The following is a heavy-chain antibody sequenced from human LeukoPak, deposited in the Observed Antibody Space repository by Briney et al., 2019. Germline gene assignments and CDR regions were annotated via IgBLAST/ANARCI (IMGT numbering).Heavy chain of an antibody. CDR3: ARGFSTPSDIGTYEGGYYYCDK. J-gene: IGHJ4*02. Sequence: SETLSLTCAVSGGSFSNYQWTWIRQSPGKGLEWIGKINHSGSSNYNPSLKTRVTVSLEAPQNQFSLELRSVTAADTAVYYCARGFSTPSDIGTYEGGYYYCDKGGQGILVTVSS. V-gene: IGHV4-34*01. D-gene: IGHD2-21*01. CDR2: INHSGSS. CDR1: GGSFSNYQ.